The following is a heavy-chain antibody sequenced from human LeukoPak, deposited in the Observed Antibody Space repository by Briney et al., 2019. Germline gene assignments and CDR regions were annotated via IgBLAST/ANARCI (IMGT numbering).Heavy chain of an antibody. Sequence: GAPVKVSCKASGYTFTSYGISWVRQAPGQGLEWMGWIGAYNGNTNYAQKLQGRVTMTTDTSTSTAYMELRSLRSDDTAVYYCARALRYFDWLSKGMDVWGQGTTVTVSS. J-gene: IGHJ6*02. V-gene: IGHV1-18*01. CDR2: IGAYNGNT. CDR1: GYTFTSYG. D-gene: IGHD3-9*01. CDR3: ARALRYFDWLSKGMDV.